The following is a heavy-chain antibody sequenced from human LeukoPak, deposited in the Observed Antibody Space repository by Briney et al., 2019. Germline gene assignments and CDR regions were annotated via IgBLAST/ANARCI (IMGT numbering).Heavy chain of an antibody. CDR2: ISSSGSTI. CDR3: ASLNGDPYDY. V-gene: IGHV3-48*03. Sequence: GGSLRLSCAASGFTFSSYEMNWVRQAPGKGLEWVSYISSSGSTIYYAGSVKGRFTISRDNAKNSLYLQMNSLRAEDTAVYYCASLNGDPYDYWDQGTLVTVSS. CDR1: GFTFSSYE. J-gene: IGHJ4*02. D-gene: IGHD4-17*01.